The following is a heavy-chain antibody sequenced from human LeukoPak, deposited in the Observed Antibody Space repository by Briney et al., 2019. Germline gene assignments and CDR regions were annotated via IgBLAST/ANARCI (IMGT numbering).Heavy chain of an antibody. V-gene: IGHV1-2*06. CDR2: INPNSGGT. CDR1: GYTFTGYY. CDR3: AREYGYSSGWYFY. J-gene: IGHJ4*02. Sequence: ASVKVSSKASGYTFTGYYMHWVRQAPGQGLEWMGRINPNSGGTNYAQKFQGRVTMTRDTSISTAYMELSRLRSDDTAVYYCAREYGYSSGWYFYWGQGTLVTVSS. D-gene: IGHD6-19*01.